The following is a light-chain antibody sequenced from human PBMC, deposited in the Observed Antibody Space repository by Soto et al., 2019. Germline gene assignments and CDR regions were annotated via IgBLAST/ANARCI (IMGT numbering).Light chain of an antibody. CDR3: QKYNSAPRA. Sequence: DILMTQSPSSLSASVGDRVTITCRASQGISNYLAWYQQKPGQVPKLLIYASSTLQSGVPARFSGSGSGTDFTLTISSLQPEDVATYYCQKYNSAPRAFGQGTKVEIK. CDR1: QGISNY. V-gene: IGKV1-27*01. CDR2: ASS. J-gene: IGKJ1*01.